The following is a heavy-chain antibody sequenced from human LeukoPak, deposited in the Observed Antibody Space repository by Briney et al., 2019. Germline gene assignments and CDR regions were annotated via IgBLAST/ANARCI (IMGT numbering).Heavy chain of an antibody. CDR2: IYYSGST. CDR1: GGSISTYY. D-gene: IGHD3-10*01. J-gene: IGHJ6*02. Sequence: SETLSLTCTVSGGSISTYYGNWIRQAPGKGLEWIGYIYYSGSTNYNPSLKSRVTMSVDTSRNQFSLKLSSVTAADTAVYYCAKDRGGGGGGFYYYYLMDVWGQGTTVTVSS. CDR3: AKDRGGGGGGFYYYYLMDV. V-gene: IGHV4-59*01.